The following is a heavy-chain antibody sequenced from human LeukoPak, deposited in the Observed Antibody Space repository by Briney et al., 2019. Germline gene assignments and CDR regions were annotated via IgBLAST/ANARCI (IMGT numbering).Heavy chain of an antibody. CDR1: GFTFSSYG. Sequence: GGSLRLSCAASGFTFSSYGMHWVRQAPGKGLEWVAVISYDGSNKYYADSVKGRFTISRDNSKNTLYLQMNSLRAEDTAVHYCAKASTKVDYWGQGTLVTVSS. CDR3: AKASTKVDY. V-gene: IGHV3-30*18. D-gene: IGHD1/OR15-1a*01. CDR2: ISYDGSNK. J-gene: IGHJ4*02.